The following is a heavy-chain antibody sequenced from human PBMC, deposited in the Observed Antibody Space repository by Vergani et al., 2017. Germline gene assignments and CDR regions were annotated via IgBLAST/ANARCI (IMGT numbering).Heavy chain of an antibody. D-gene: IGHD6-19*01. V-gene: IGHV4-34*01. CDR3: ARDSGWYGGDFDY. CDR2: INHSGST. Sequence: QVQLQQWGAGLLKPSETLSLTCAVYGGSFSGYYWSWIRQPPGKGLEWIGEINHSGSTNYNPSLKSRVTISVDTSKNQFSLKLSSVTAADTAVYYCARDSGWYGGDFDYWGQGTLVTVSS. J-gene: IGHJ4*02. CDR1: GGSFSGYY.